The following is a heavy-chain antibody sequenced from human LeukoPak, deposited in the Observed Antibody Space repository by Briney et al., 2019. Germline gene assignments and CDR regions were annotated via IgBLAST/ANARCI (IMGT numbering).Heavy chain of an antibody. D-gene: IGHD6-19*01. Sequence: GGSLRLSCAASGFTFTTHAMSWVRQAPGKGLEWVSAFSGSISKTYYANSVKGRFTISRDTATNTMYLQMSSLRAEDTALHYCAKQRAGSARFTLVYWGPGALV. CDR2: FSGSISKT. CDR1: GFTFTTHA. V-gene: IGHV3-23*01. CDR3: AKQRAGSARFTLVY. J-gene: IGHJ4*02.